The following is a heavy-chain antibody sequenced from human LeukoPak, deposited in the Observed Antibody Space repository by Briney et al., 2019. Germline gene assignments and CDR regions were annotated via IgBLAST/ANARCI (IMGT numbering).Heavy chain of an antibody. V-gene: IGHV3-48*01. Sequence: LAGGSLRLSCAASGFTFSSYSMNWVRQAPGKGLEWVSYISSSSSTIYYADSVKGRFTISRDNAKNALYLQMNSLRAEDTAVYYCAGPYCSGGSCYGWLKADAFDIWGQGTMVTVSS. CDR3: AGPYCSGGSCYGWLKADAFDI. D-gene: IGHD2-15*01. CDR1: GFTFSSYS. CDR2: ISSSSSTI. J-gene: IGHJ3*02.